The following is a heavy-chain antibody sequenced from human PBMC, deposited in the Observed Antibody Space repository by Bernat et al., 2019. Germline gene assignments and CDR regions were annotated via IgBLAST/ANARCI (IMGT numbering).Heavy chain of an antibody. CDR2: ISYDGSYT. Sequence: QVQLVESGGGVVQPGRSLRLSCTASGFTFSNYGLHWVRQAPGKGLEWVAIISYDGSYTYYADSVKGRFAISRNNSNDRLYLQMNSLRTEDTATYYCAKDSDVYDPPRLAPDFWGQGSLVTVSS. J-gene: IGHJ4*02. CDR1: GFTFSNYG. D-gene: IGHD5-12*01. CDR3: AKDSDVYDPPRLAPDF. V-gene: IGHV3-30*13.